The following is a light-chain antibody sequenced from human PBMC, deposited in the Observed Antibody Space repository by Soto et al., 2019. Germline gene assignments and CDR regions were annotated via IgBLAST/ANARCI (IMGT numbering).Light chain of an antibody. CDR3: SSYARGGTHSV. Sequence: QSLLTQPPSASGTPGQRVTISCSGSSSNIGSNTVNWYQQLPGTAPKLLIYSNNQRPSGVPDRFSGSKSGTSASLAISGLQSEDEADYYCSSYARGGTHSVFGTGTKLTVL. CDR2: SNN. J-gene: IGLJ1*01. CDR1: SSNIGSNT. V-gene: IGLV1-44*01.